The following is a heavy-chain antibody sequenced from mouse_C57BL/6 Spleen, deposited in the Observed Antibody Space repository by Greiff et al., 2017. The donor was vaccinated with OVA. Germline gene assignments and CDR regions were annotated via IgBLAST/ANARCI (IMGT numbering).Heavy chain of an antibody. CDR2: ISSGGSYT. Sequence: EVHLLQSGADLVKPGGSLKLSCAASGFTFSSYGMSWVHQTPDKRLEWIATISSGGSYTYYPDNVKGQFTISRDNAKNTLYLQLSSLKSEDTAMYYCARGDYDAFDYWGQGTSLTVSS. V-gene: IGHV5-6*01. CDR1: GFTFSSYG. D-gene: IGHD1-1*01. J-gene: IGHJ2*02. CDR3: ARGDYDAFDY.